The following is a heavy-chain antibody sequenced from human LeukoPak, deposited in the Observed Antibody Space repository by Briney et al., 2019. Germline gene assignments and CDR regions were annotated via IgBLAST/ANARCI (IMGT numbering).Heavy chain of an antibody. CDR3: AREDIVATFDY. CDR2: NTSSGSTI. V-gene: IGHV3-11*04. CDR1: GFTFCDYY. Sequence: GGSLRVSCAASGFTFCDYYMSWIREAPGEGVEWVSYNTSSGSTIYYAASVKGRFTIHRDNAKNSLYPQMNSLRAEDTAVYYCAREDIVATFDYWGQGTLVTVSS. D-gene: IGHD5-12*01. J-gene: IGHJ4*02.